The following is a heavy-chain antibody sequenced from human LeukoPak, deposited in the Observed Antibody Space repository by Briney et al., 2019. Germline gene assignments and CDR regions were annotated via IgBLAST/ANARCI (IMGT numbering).Heavy chain of an antibody. CDR3: AIVLPYFGY. CDR2: ITTYNGDT. D-gene: IGHD3-10*01. V-gene: IGHV1-18*01. J-gene: IGHJ4*02. CDR1: GYTFTTYG. Sequence: ASVKVSCKASGYTFTTYGLSWVRQAPGQGLEWMGWITTYNGDTDYAQKLQGRVTMTADTSTSTAYMELRSLRSDDTAVYYCAIVLPYFGYWGQGTLLTVSS.